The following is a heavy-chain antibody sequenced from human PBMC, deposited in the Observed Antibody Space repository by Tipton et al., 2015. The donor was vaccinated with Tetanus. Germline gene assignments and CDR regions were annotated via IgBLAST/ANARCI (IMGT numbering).Heavy chain of an antibody. CDR2: ISHSGST. CDR3: ARSGYYSRAYYHYRMDV. Sequence: TLSLTCTVSGGSFSLYYWNWVRQSPGKGLEWIGEISHSGSTNYNPSLKSRVTISVDTSKNQFSLNLSSVTAADTAVYYCARSGYYSRAYYHYRMDVWGQGTTVSVSS. J-gene: IGHJ6*02. CDR1: GGSFSLYY. D-gene: IGHD3-9*01. V-gene: IGHV4-34*01.